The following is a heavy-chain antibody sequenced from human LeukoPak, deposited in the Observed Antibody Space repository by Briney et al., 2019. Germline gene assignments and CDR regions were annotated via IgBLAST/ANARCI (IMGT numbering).Heavy chain of an antibody. CDR3: ASWSPVAGRIFDY. J-gene: IGHJ4*02. D-gene: IGHD6-19*01. Sequence: SETLSLTCAVYGGSFSGYYWSWIRQPPGKGLEWIGEINHSGSTNYNPSLKSRVTISVDTSKNQFSLKLSSVTAADTAVYYCASWSPVAGRIFDYWGQGTLVTVSS. V-gene: IGHV4-34*01. CDR2: INHSGST. CDR1: GGSFSGYY.